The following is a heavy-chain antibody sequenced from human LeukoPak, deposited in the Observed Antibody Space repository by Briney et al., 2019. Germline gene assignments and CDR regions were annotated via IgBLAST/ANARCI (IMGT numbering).Heavy chain of an antibody. V-gene: IGHV4-4*02. CDR2: IYHSGST. CDR1: GGSISSSNW. D-gene: IGHD6-19*01. Sequence: PSETLSLTCAVSGGSISSSNWWSWVRQPPGKGLEWIGEIYHSGSTNYNPSLKSRLTISADTANNQFSLKLSSVTAADTAVYFCASDTVVADGFFHSWGQGTLVTVSS. J-gene: IGHJ4*02. CDR3: ASDTVVADGFFHS.